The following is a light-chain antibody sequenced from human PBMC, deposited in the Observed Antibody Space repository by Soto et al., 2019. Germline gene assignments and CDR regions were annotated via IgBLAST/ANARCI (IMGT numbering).Light chain of an antibody. V-gene: IGLV2-8*01. CDR1: SSDVGAYKY. J-gene: IGLJ3*02. Sequence: QSVLTQPPSASGSPGQSVTISCTGTSSDVGAYKYVSWYQQYPGIAPKLMIYEVSKRPSGVPDRFSGSKSGNTASLTVSGLQAEDEADYYCTSYAGSNIWVFGGGTKLTVL. CDR3: TSYAGSNIWV. CDR2: EVS.